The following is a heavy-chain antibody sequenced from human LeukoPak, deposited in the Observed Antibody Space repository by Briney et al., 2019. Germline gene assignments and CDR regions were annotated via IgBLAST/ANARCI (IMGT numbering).Heavy chain of an antibody. D-gene: IGHD4-17*01. CDR1: GYTFTSYG. V-gene: IGHV1-18*01. Sequence: ASVKVSCKASGYTFTSYGISWVRQAPGQGLEWMGGISVYNGKTNNAQKLQGRVPMTTDTSTSTAYMELRSLRSDDTAVYYCARVADGDPHFDYWGQGTLVTVSS. J-gene: IGHJ4*02. CDR2: ISVYNGKT. CDR3: ARVADGDPHFDY.